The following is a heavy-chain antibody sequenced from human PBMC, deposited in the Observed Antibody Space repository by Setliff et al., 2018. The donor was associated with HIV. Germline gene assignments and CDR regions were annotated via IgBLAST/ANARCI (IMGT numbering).Heavy chain of an antibody. J-gene: IGHJ2*01. CDR2: INHSGRT. V-gene: IGHV4-34*01. D-gene: IGHD2-2*01. Sequence: PSETLSLTCAVYGGSFSGYYWNWIRQSPGKGLEWIGEINHSGRTNYNPSLKSRITISVDTSKKQFSLKLNSVTAADTAVYYCARGPAEWQIVVVPAAHRYFDLWGRGTLVTVSS. CDR1: GGSFSGYY. CDR3: ARGPAEWQIVVVPAAHRYFDL.